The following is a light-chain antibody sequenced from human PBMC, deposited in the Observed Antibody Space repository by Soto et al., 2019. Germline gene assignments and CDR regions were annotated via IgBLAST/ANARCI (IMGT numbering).Light chain of an antibody. CDR2: DVS. Sequence: QSALTQPASVSGSPGQSITISCTGTSSDVGGYNYVSWYQQHPGKAPKLMIYDVSNRPSGVSNRFSGSKSGNTASLTISGLPAEDEAYYYCSSYTSSSTLTYVFGTGTKVTVL. CDR1: SSDVGGYNY. V-gene: IGLV2-14*01. CDR3: SSYTSSSTLTYV. J-gene: IGLJ1*01.